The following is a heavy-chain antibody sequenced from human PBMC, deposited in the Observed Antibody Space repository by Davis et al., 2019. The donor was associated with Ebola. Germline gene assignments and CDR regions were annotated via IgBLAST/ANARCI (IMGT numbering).Heavy chain of an antibody. V-gene: IGHV4-4*02. CDR1: GGSISSSNW. Sequence: PGGSLRLSCAVSGGSISSSNWWSWVRQPPGKGLEWIGEINHSGSTNYNPSLKSRVTISVDTSKNQFSLKLSSVTAADTAVYYCARVSPYCGGDCYGGWFDPWGQGTLVTVSS. D-gene: IGHD2-21*01. CDR3: ARVSPYCGGDCYGGWFDP. CDR2: INHSGST. J-gene: IGHJ5*02.